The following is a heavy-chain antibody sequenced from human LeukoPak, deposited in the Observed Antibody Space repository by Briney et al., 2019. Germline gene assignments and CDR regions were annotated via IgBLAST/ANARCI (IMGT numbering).Heavy chain of an antibody. CDR2: IRFDGTNK. J-gene: IGHJ6*03. CDR1: GFTFNMYG. D-gene: IGHD1-26*01. V-gene: IGHV3-30*02. CDR3: VRTPYSGSAPRYYYMDV. Sequence: GESLEISCAASGFTFNMYGMHWVRQAPGEGPEWLTFIRFDGTNKYYANSVKGRFTISRDNSMNTVYLQMNSLRAEDTALYYCVRTPYSGSAPRYYYMDVWGKGTTVTVS.